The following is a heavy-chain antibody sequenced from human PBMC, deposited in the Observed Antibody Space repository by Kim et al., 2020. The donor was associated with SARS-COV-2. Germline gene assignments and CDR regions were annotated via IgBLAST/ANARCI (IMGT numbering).Heavy chain of an antibody. Sequence: SETLSLTCTVSGGSISSSSYYWGWIRQPPGKGLEWIGSIYYSGSTYYNPSLKSRVTISVDTSKNQFSLKLSSVTAADTAVYYCARRLDIVVDNGFDAFDIWGQGTMVTVSS. D-gene: IGHD2-2*03. CDR2: IYYSGST. V-gene: IGHV4-39*01. J-gene: IGHJ3*02. CDR1: GGSISSSSYY. CDR3: ARRLDIVVDNGFDAFDI.